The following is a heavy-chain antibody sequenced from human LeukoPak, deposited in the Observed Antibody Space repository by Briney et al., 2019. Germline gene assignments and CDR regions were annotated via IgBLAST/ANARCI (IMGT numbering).Heavy chain of an antibody. V-gene: IGHV4-59*08. Sequence: SETLSLTCTVSGGSISSYYWSWIRQPPGKGLEWIGYISDSGSTNYNPSLQSRVTISVDTSKNQFSLNLSSVTAADTAVYYCARGGYTFGPQGFDYWGQGTLVTVSS. J-gene: IGHJ4*02. CDR1: GGSISSYY. CDR2: ISDSGST. CDR3: ARGGYTFGPQGFDY. D-gene: IGHD5-18*01.